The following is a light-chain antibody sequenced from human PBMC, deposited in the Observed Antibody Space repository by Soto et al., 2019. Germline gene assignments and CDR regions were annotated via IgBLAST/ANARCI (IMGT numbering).Light chain of an antibody. CDR1: QSVSSTS. CDR3: QQYDNSPPWT. V-gene: IGKV3-20*01. J-gene: IGKJ1*01. Sequence: EIVLTQSPGTLSFSPGERATLSCRASQSVSSTSLAWYQQKPGQAPRLLIYGASNRATGIPARFSGSGSGTDFTLTISRLEPEDFAVYYCQQYDNSPPWTFGQGTKVEIK. CDR2: GAS.